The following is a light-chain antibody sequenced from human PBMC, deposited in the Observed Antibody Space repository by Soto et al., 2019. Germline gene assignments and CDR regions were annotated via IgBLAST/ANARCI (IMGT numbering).Light chain of an antibody. CDR3: QQYGSSPWT. CDR1: QSISSSY. Sequence: ELVLTQSPGTLSLSPGDTATLSCRASQSISSSYLVWYQQKPGQAPRLLIYGASTRATGIPDRFSGSGSGTDVTLTINRLEPEDFAVYYCQQYGSSPWTFGQGTRVEIK. J-gene: IGKJ1*01. CDR2: GAS. V-gene: IGKV3-20*01.